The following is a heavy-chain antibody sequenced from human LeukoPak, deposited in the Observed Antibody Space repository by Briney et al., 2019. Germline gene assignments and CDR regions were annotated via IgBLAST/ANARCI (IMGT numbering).Heavy chain of an antibody. CDR1: GGSFSGYY. J-gene: IGHJ3*02. CDR3: ARQLRSSFDI. D-gene: IGHD5-18*01. V-gene: IGHV4-34*01. Sequence: SETLSLTCAVYGGSFSGYYWSWIRQPPGKGLEWIGEINHSGSTNYNPSLKSRVTISVDTSKNQFSLKLSSVTAADTAVYYCARQLRSSFDIWGQGTMVTVSS. CDR2: INHSGST.